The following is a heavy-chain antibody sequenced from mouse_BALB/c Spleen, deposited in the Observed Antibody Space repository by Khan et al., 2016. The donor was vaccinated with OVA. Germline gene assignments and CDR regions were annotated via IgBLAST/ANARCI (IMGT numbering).Heavy chain of an antibody. Sequence: EVELVESGGGFVQPGGSLRLSCATSGFNFTDYYMSWVRQPPGKALEWMGFIRNKANGYTSEYSAPVKARFTISRDNSQSILYLQMNTLRAEDSATYYCERDKPLTKGNYAMDYWGEGTSVTVSS. V-gene: IGHV7-3*02. J-gene: IGHJ4*01. CDR2: IRNKANGYTS. D-gene: IGHD1-3*01. CDR3: ERDKPLTKGNYAMDY. CDR1: GFNFTDYY.